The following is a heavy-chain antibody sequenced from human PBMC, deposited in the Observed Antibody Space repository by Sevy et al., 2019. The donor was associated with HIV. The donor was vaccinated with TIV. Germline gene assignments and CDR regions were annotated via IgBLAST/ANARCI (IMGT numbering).Heavy chain of an antibody. J-gene: IGHJ6*02. CDR2: IRNDPDGGTT. CDR3: STDIVVQSGYSYDFSTFNPALPHNCGADV. CDR1: GFTFRNAW. Sequence: GGSLRLSCTASGFTFRNAWMTWVRQVPGKGLEWVGRIRNDPDGGTTDYAAPVGGRFTISRDDSKNTVYLKINSLKSEDTSVYYCSTDIVVQSGYSYDFSTFNPALPHNCGADVWGQGTTVTVSS. V-gene: IGHV3-15*01. D-gene: IGHD5-12*01.